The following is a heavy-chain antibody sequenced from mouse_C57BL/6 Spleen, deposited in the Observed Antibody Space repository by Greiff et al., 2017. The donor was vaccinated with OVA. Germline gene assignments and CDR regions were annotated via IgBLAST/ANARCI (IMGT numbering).Heavy chain of an antibody. CDR2: IDPSDSYT. Sequence: VQLQQPGAELVKPGASVKLSCTASGYTFTSYWMQWVQQRPGQGLEWIGEIDPSDSYTNYHQKFKGKATLTVDTSSSTAYMQLSSLTSEDSAVYYCARSGTTVVASFDYWGKGTTLTGSS. D-gene: IGHD1-1*01. J-gene: IGHJ2*01. CDR3: ARSGTTVVASFDY. CDR1: GYTFTSYW. V-gene: IGHV1-50*01.